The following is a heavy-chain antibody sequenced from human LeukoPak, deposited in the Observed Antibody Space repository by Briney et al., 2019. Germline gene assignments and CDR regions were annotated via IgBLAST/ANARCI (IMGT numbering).Heavy chain of an antibody. CDR3: AKVAWRNDFDCNYYFDY. V-gene: IGHV3-23*01. D-gene: IGHD3-9*01. Sequence: GGSLRLSCAASGFTFSSYAMSWVRQAPGKGLEWVSAISGSGGSTYYADSVKGRFTISRDNSKNTLYLQMNSLRAEDTAVYYCAKVAWRNDFDCNYYFDYWGQGTLVTVSS. CDR1: GFTFSSYA. J-gene: IGHJ4*02. CDR2: ISGSGGST.